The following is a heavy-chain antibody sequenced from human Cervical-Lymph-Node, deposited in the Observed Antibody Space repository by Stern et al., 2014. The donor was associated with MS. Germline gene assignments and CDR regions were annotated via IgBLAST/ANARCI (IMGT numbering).Heavy chain of an antibody. J-gene: IGHJ5*02. Sequence: VQLVQSGAEVKKPGASVKVSCKASGYTFTGYYMHWVRQAPGQGLEWMGRINPNSGGTNYAQKFQGRVTMTRDTSISTAYMELSRLRSDDTAVYYCARDPVIVVVPAAKINWFDPWGQGTLVTVSS. D-gene: IGHD2-2*01. CDR3: ARDPVIVVVPAAKINWFDP. CDR2: INPNSGGT. CDR1: GYTFTGYY. V-gene: IGHV1-2*06.